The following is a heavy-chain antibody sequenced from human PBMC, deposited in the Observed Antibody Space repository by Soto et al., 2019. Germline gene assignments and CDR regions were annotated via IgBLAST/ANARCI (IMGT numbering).Heavy chain of an antibody. CDR1: GFTFSSYG. CDR3: AKDVLRFLEWSAFYGMDV. D-gene: IGHD3-3*01. V-gene: IGHV3-30*18. Sequence: QVQLVESGGGVVQPGRSLRLSCAASGFTFSSYGMHWVRQAPGKGLEWVAVISYDGSNKYYADSVKGRFTISRDNSKNTXHLQMNSLRAEDTAVYYWAKDVLRFLEWSAFYGMDVWGQGTTVTVSS. J-gene: IGHJ6*02. CDR2: ISYDGSNK.